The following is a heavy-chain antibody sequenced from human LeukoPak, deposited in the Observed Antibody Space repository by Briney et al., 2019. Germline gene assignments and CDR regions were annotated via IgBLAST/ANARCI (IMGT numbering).Heavy chain of an antibody. D-gene: IGHD6-13*01. J-gene: IGHJ4*02. CDR1: GFTFSSYA. Sequence: GGSLRLSCAASGFTFSSYAMSWVRQAPGKGLEWVSAISGSGGSTYYVDSVKGRFTISRDNSKNTLYLQMNSLRAEDTAVYYCAKDGGSSSWYPDYWGQGTLVTVSS. V-gene: IGHV3-23*01. CDR2: ISGSGGST. CDR3: AKDGGSSSWYPDY.